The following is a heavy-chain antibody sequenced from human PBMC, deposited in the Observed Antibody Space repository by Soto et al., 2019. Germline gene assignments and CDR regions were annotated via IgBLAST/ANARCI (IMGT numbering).Heavy chain of an antibody. D-gene: IGHD2-15*01. CDR3: AASRGYCSGGSCYAWVFDS. Sequence: QVQLQESGPGLVKPSETLSLTCTVSGASINSYYWSWIRQPPGKGPEWIGYIYYSARTNYSPSLKSRVTISVDTSRNHFSLKLSSVTAAATAVYYCAASRGYCSGGSCYAWVFDSWGQGTLVTVSS. CDR2: IYYSART. V-gene: IGHV4-59*01. J-gene: IGHJ4*02. CDR1: GASINSYY.